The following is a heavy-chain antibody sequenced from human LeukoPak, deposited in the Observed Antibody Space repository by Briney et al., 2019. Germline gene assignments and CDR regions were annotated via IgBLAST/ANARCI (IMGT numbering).Heavy chain of an antibody. CDR3: AKAYYDGSGYYSFDY. D-gene: IGHD3-22*01. CDR1: GFTFSSCA. CDR2: ISGSGAST. J-gene: IGHJ4*02. V-gene: IGHV3-23*01. Sequence: GGSLRLSCAASGFTFSSCAMSWVRQPPGKGLEWVSGISGSGASTYYADSVRGRFTISRDNSKNTLYLQMNSLRAEDTAVYYCAKAYYDGSGYYSFDYWGQGTLVTVSS.